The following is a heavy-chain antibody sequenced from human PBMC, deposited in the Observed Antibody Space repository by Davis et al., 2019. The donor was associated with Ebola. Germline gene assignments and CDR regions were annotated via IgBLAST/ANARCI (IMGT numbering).Heavy chain of an antibody. CDR1: GFTVSSNT. D-gene: IGHD1-26*01. Sequence: GESLKISCASSGFTVSSNTMNWVRQAPGKGLEWVSSISSSSSYIYYADSVKGRFTISRDNAKNSLYLQMNSLRAEDTAVYYCAREWELLLGGYYFGYWGQGTLVTVSS. V-gene: IGHV3-21*01. J-gene: IGHJ4*02. CDR2: ISSSSSYI. CDR3: AREWELLLGGYYFGY.